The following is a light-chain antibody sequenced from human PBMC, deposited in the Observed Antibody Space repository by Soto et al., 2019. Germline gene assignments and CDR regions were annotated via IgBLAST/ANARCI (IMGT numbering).Light chain of an antibody. V-gene: IGLV2-14*01. CDR1: STDVGGYNA. Sequence: QSVLSQPASVSGSPGQTIIISCTGTSTDVGGYNAVSWYQHHPGKAPKLIIYEVTHRPSGVSDRFSASKSGNTASLTISGLQAEDEADYYCNSFRVSHLYVFGTGTKVTVL. CDR3: NSFRVSHLYV. J-gene: IGLJ1*01. CDR2: EVT.